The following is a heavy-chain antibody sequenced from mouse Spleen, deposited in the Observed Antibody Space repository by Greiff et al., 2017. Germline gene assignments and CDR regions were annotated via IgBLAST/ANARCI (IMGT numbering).Heavy chain of an antibody. CDR2: IYPRSGNT. CDR1: GYTFTSYG. V-gene: IGHV1-81*01. Sequence: VQLQESGAELARPGASVKLSCKASGYTFTSYGISWVKQRTGQGLEWIGEIYPRSGNTYYNEKFKGKATLTADKSSSTAYMELRSLTSEDSAVYFCARPLYYGSSHDWYFDVWGAGTTVTVSS. D-gene: IGHD1-1*01. J-gene: IGHJ1*01. CDR3: ARPLYYGSSHDWYFDV.